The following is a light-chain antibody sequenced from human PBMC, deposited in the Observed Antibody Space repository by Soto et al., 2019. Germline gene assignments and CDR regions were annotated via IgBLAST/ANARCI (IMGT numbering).Light chain of an antibody. Sequence: DIQMTQSPSTLSASVGDRVTITCRASQSISSWLAWYQQKPGAAPKLLIYEASTLERGVPSRFSGSRSGTEFTLTVSSLQPDDFATYYCQQYNDGFPYTFGQGTKLEIK. J-gene: IGKJ2*01. V-gene: IGKV1-5*03. CDR2: EAS. CDR3: QQYNDGFPYT. CDR1: QSISSW.